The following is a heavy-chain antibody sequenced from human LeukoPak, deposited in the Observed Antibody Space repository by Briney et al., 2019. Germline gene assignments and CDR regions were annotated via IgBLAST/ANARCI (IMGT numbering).Heavy chain of an antibody. CDR3: ERRAQYDPAMVREVPYYFDY. CDR1: GGSFSGYY. CDR2: INHSGST. J-gene: IGHJ4*02. V-gene: IGHV4-34*01. D-gene: IGHD5-18*01. Sequence: SETLSLTCAVYGGSFSGYYWSWIRQPPGKWLEWIGEINHSGSTNYNPSLKSRVTISVDTSKNQFSLKLSSVTAADTAVYYCERRAQYDPAMVREVPYYFDYWGQGTLVTVSS.